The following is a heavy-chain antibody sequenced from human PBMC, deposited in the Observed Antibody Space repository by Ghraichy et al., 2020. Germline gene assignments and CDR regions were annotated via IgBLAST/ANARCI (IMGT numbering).Heavy chain of an antibody. V-gene: IGHV2-5*01. CDR1: GFSLSTSGVG. D-gene: IGHD2-21*02. Sequence: SGPTLVKPTQTLTLTCTFSGFSLSTSGVGVGWIRQPPGKALEWLALIYWNDDKHYSPSLKSRLTITKDTSKNQVVLTMTNMDPVDTATYYCARSLCGGDCRGWFDPWGQGTLVTVSS. J-gene: IGHJ5*02. CDR3: ARSLCGGDCRGWFDP. CDR2: IYWNDDK.